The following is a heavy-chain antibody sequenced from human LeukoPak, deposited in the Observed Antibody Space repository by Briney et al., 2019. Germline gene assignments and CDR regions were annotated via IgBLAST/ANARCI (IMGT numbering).Heavy chain of an antibody. D-gene: IGHD6-19*01. J-gene: IGHJ4*02. CDR2: IYSGGST. CDR1: GFTVSSNY. V-gene: IGHV3-66*01. Sequence: GGSLRLSCAASGFTVSSNYMSWVRQAPGKGVEWVSVIYSGGSTYYADSVKGRFTISRDNSKNTLYLQMNSLRAEDTAVYYCAPSSGWPGYFDYWGQGTLVTVSS. CDR3: APSSGWPGYFDY.